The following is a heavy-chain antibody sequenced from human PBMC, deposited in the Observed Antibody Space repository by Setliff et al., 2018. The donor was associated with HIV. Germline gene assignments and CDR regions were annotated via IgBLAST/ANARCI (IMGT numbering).Heavy chain of an antibody. D-gene: IGHD6-13*01. J-gene: IGHJ3*02. CDR1: GYTFISYG. V-gene: IGHV1-18*04. Sequence: ASVKVSCKASGYTFISYGISWMRQAPGQGPEWMGWISVDNGDTNYAQKVQGRVSMTTDTSTSTAYMALRSLRFDDTAVYYCTRTSSSRPDAFDIWGQGTMVTVSS. CDR3: TRTSSSRPDAFDI. CDR2: ISVDNGDT.